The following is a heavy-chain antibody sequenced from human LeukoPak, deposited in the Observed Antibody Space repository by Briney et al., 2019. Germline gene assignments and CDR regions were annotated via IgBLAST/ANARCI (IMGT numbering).Heavy chain of an antibody. CDR1: GYSFTGYY. D-gene: IGHD6-19*01. V-gene: IGHV1-2*02. CDR2: INPNSGGT. CDR3: ARFYGIAVADPKLYYYYYYMDV. Sequence: ASVKVSCTASGYSFTGYYMHWVRQAPGQGLEWMGWINPNSGGTKYAQKFQGRVTMTRDTSTSTAYMELRSLRSDDTAVYYCARFYGIAVADPKLYYYYYYMDVWGKGTTVTVSS. J-gene: IGHJ6*03.